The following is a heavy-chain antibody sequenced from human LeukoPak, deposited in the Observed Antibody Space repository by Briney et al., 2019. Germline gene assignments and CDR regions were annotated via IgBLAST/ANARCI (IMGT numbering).Heavy chain of an antibody. CDR2: VANDGRDK. CDR3: AKDLNVAAAGYYFDY. CDR1: GFTFSNYG. J-gene: IGHJ4*02. Sequence: GRSLRLSCAASGFTFSNYGMHWVRQAPGKGLEWVAVVANDGRDKRYADSVKGRFAISRDNSKNTVYLQMNSLRAEDTAVYYCAKDLNVAAAGYYFDYWGQGTLVTVSS. V-gene: IGHV3-30*18. D-gene: IGHD6-13*01.